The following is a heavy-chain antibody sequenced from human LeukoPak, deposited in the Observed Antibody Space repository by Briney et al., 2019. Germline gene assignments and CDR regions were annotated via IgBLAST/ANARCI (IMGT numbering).Heavy chain of an antibody. CDR2: IRSDATNK. CDR3: ARDGDRGPIGY. CDR1: GSTFSTYG. J-gene: IGHJ4*02. Sequence: GGSLRLSCAASGSTFSTYGMHWVRQAPGKGLEWVAFIRSDATNKYYADSVNGRFTILRDNPKNTLYLQMNRLRAEDTAVYYCARDGDRGPIGYWGQGTLVTVSS. D-gene: IGHD7-27*01. V-gene: IGHV3-30*02.